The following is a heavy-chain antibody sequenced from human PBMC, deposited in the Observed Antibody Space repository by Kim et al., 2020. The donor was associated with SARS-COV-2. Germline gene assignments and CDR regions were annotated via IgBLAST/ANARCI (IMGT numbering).Heavy chain of an antibody. V-gene: IGHV3-23*01. J-gene: IGHJ4*02. Sequence: STYYADSEKGRFTISKDNSKRTLYLQMNGPRVEDTAVYYCAKDLRRQPFWGQGTLVTVSS. CDR3: AKDLRRQPF. D-gene: IGHD5-18*01. CDR2: ST.